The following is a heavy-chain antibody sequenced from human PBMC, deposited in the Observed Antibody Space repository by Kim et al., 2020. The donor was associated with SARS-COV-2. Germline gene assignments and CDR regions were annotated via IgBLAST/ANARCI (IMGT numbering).Heavy chain of an antibody. CDR2: IYPGDSET. D-gene: IGHD6-19*01. CDR1: GYAFTSYW. CDR3: VRGLARGCLDY. V-gene: IGHV5-51*01. J-gene: IGHJ4*02. Sequence: GESLKISCKGFGYAFTSYWIGWVRQMPGKGLEWMGIIYPGDSETRYSPSFQGQVTFSADKSITTAYLQSSSLKASDTAMYYCVRGLARGCLDYWGQGTLVTVSS.